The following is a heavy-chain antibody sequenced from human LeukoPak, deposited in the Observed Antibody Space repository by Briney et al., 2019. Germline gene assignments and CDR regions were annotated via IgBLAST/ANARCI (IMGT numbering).Heavy chain of an antibody. V-gene: IGHV1-46*01. Sequence: ASVKVSCKASGYTFTSYYMHWVRQAPGQGLEWMGIINPSGGSTSYAQKFQGRVTITRDTSTSTVYMELSSLRSEDTAVYYCARSYYYGSGSYYPDAFDIWGQGTMVTVSS. CDR3: ARSYYYGSGSYYPDAFDI. J-gene: IGHJ3*02. CDR1: GYTFTSYY. D-gene: IGHD3-10*01. CDR2: INPSGGST.